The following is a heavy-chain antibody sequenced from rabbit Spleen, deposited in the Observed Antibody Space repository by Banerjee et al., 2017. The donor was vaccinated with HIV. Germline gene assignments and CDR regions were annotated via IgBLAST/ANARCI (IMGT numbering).Heavy chain of an antibody. D-gene: IGHD1-1*01. J-gene: IGHJ4*01. Sequence: QSLEESGGDLVKPGASLTLTCIASGVSFSGNSYMCWVRQAPGKGLEWIVCIDTGSSGFTYFASWAKGRFTISKTSSTTVTLQVTSLTAADTATYFCARLSSGAFNLWGPGTLVTVS. CDR3: ARLSSGAFNL. CDR1: GVSFSGNSY. CDR2: IDTGSSGFT. V-gene: IGHV1S40*01.